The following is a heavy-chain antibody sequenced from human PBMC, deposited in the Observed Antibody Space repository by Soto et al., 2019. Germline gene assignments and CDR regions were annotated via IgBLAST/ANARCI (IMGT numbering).Heavy chain of an antibody. CDR2: IYPGDSDT. V-gene: IGHV5-51*01. J-gene: IGHJ6*02. CDR3: AQGHYYYGMDV. Sequence: PGESLNISCNGSGYSFTCYLIGWVRQMPGKGLEWMGIIYPGDSDTRYSPSFQGQVTISADKSISTAYLQWSSLKASNTAMYYCAQGHYYYGMDVWGQGTTVTVSS. CDR1: GYSFTCYL.